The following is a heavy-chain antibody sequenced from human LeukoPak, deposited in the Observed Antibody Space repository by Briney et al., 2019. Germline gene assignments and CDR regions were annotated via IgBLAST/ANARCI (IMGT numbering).Heavy chain of an antibody. CDR3: ARAVSSGHYNFYFDY. CDR1: GFTFSSYG. CDR2: IKQDGSEK. J-gene: IGHJ4*02. Sequence: GGSLRLSCATSGFTFSSYGMHWGRQAPGKGLEWVANIKQDGSEKFYVDSVKGRFTISRDNAKNSLYLQMDSLRAEDTAVYYCARAVSSGHYNFYFDYWGQGTLVTVSS. D-gene: IGHD3-9*01. V-gene: IGHV3-7*04.